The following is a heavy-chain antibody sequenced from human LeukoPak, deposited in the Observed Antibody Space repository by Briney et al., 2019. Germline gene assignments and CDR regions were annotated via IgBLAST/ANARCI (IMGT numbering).Heavy chain of an antibody. D-gene: IGHD2-8*01. V-gene: IGHV3-30*04. CDR2: ISDYGSNK. J-gene: IGHJ4*02. CDR1: GFTFSSYA. Sequence: GGSLRLSCAASGFTFSSYAMHWVRQAPGKGLEWVAGISDYGSNKFYADSVKGRFTISRDNSKNTLFLQMNSLTADDTGVYYCARHRVGPLTSDDDYWGQGTLVTVSS. CDR3: ARHRVGPLTSDDDY.